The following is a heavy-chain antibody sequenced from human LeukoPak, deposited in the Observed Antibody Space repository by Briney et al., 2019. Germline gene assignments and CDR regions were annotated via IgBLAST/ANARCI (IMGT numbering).Heavy chain of an antibody. V-gene: IGHV3-74*01. CDR2: ISADGSST. D-gene: IGHD4/OR15-4a*01. CDR3: ARVFGAGYFDY. J-gene: IGHJ4*02. Sequence: GGSLRLSCAASGFTVSSNYMSWVRQAPGKGLVWVSRISADGSSTSYADSVKGRFTISRDNAKNTLYLQMNSLRAEDTAVYYCARVFGAGYFDYWGQGTLVTVSS. CDR1: GFTVSSNY.